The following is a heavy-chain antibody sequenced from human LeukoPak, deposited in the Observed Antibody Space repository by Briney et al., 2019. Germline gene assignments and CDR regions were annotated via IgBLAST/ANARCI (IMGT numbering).Heavy chain of an antibody. CDR2: INHSGST. V-gene: IGHV4-34*01. CDR1: GGSFSGYY. D-gene: IGHD3-16*01. J-gene: IGHJ6*02. CDR3: ARGHVGSYVYYYYYGMDV. Sequence: SETLSLTCSVYGGSFSGYYWSWTRLPPGRGLEWIGEINHSGSTDYNPSFKSRVTISVDTSKNQFSLKLTSVTAADTAVYYCARGHVGSYVYYYYYGMDVWGQGTTVTVSS.